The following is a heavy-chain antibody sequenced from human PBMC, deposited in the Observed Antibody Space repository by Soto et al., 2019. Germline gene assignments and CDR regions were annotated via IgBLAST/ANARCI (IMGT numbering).Heavy chain of an antibody. CDR3: ASVMSQWLVDYFDY. CDR1: GGSISSSSYY. CDR2: IYYSGRT. V-gene: IGHV4-39*01. Sequence: SETLSLTCTVSGGSISSSSYYWGWIRQPPGKGLEWIGSIYYSGRTYYNPSLKSRVTISVDTSKNQFSLKLSSVTAADTAVYYCASVMSQWLVDYFDYWGQGTLVTVSS. D-gene: IGHD6-19*01. J-gene: IGHJ4*02.